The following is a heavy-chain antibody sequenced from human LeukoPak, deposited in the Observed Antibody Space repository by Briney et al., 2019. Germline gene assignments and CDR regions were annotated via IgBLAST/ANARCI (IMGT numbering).Heavy chain of an antibody. CDR3: AKGGGYCSSTSCYPYYYYGMDV. J-gene: IGHJ6*02. CDR1: GGSISSSNW. V-gene: IGHV4-4*02. D-gene: IGHD2-2*01. CDR2: IYHSGST. Sequence: SETLSLTCAVSGGSISSSNWWSWVRQPPGEGLEWIGEIYHSGSTNYNPSLKSRVTISVDKSKNQFSLKLSSVTAADTAVYYCAKGGGYCSSTSCYPYYYYGMDVWGQGTTVTVSS.